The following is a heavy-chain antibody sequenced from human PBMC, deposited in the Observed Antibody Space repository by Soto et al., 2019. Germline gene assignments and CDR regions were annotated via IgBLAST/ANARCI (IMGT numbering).Heavy chain of an antibody. D-gene: IGHD6-19*01. Sequence: QVQLVQSGAEVKKPGSSGNVSCKASGGTFSSYNISWLRQAPGQGLEWMGRIIHIRGIANYAQKIQGRVTLTSDKSTSPDYMELSSLRSEDTAVYYCARDHSALRQWLLRTPVWFDPWGQGTLVTVSS. CDR3: ARDHSALRQWLLRTPVWFDP. CDR2: IIHIRGIA. CDR1: GGTFSSYN. J-gene: IGHJ5*02. V-gene: IGHV1-69*08.